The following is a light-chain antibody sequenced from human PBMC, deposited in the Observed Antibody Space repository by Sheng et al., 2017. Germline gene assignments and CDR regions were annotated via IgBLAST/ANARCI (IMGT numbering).Light chain of an antibody. Sequence: DVQMTQSPSALSASVGDRVTITCRASQSVSIWLAWYQQKPGTAPNLLIYKASALQTGVPSRFSGSGSGTEFTFTISSLQPDDFATYFCQQYKTEPWTFGQGTTVGN. V-gene: IGKV1-5*03. CDR1: QSVSIW. J-gene: IGKJ1*01. CDR2: KAS. CDR3: QQYKTEPWT.